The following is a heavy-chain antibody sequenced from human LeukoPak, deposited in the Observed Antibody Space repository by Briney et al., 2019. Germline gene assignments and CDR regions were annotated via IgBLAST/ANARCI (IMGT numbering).Heavy chain of an antibody. J-gene: IGHJ4*02. CDR1: GFTFSRYA. CDR3: VKTYGYCSSTGCYVFDD. CDR2: ITSNGGTT. D-gene: IGHD2-2*01. V-gene: IGHV3-64D*09. Sequence: PGGSLRLSCAASGFTFSRYATHWVRQTPGKGLDYVSGITSNGGTTYYADSVKGRFTISRDNSKNTLYLQMSSLRAEDTAVYYCVKTYGYCSSTGCYVFDDWGQGTLVTVSS.